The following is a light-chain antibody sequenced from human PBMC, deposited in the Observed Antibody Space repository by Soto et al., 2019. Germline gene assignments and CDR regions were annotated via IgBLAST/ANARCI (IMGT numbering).Light chain of an antibody. V-gene: IGKV3-20*01. J-gene: IGKJ2*01. CDR2: GAS. Sequence: EIVLTQSPGTLSLPPGERATLSCRASQSVSSSYLAWYQQKPGQAPRLLIYGASSRATGIPDRFSGSGSGPDFTLTISRLEPEDFAVYYCQQYGSSLRYTFGQGTKLEIK. CDR1: QSVSSSY. CDR3: QQYGSSLRYT.